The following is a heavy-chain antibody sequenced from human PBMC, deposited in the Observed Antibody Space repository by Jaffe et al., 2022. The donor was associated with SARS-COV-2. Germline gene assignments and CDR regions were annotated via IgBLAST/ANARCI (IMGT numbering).Heavy chain of an antibody. Sequence: QVQLVQSGAEVKKPGSSVKVSCKASGGTFSSYAISWVRQAPGQGLEWMGGIIPIFGTANYAQKFQGRVTITADESTSTAYMELSSLRSEDTAVYYCARVNDYVWGSYSERGYYYMDVWGKGTTVTVSS. CDR3: ARVNDYVWGSYSERGYYYMDV. V-gene: IGHV1-69*01. CDR1: GGTFSSYA. J-gene: IGHJ6*03. D-gene: IGHD3-16*01. CDR2: IIPIFGTA.